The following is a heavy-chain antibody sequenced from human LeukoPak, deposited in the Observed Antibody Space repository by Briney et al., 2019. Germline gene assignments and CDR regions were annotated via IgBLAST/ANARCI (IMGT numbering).Heavy chain of an antibody. V-gene: IGHV3-23*01. D-gene: IGHD3-22*01. J-gene: IGHJ4*02. Sequence: PGGSLRLSCAASGSMFSSYSMSWVRQAPGKGLEWVSGISGSDGSTNYADSVKGRFTISRDNSKDTLYLQMNSLRAEDTAVYYCAKYYYESSRYLYYFDYWGQGTLVTVSS. CDR1: GSMFSSYS. CDR2: ISGSDGST. CDR3: AKYYYESSRYLYYFDY.